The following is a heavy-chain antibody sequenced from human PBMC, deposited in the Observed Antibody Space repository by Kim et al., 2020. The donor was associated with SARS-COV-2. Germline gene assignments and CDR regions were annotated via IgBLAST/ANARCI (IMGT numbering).Heavy chain of an antibody. Sequence: SVKVSCKASGGTFSSYAISWVRQAPGQGLEWMGGIIPIFGTANYAQKFQGRVTITADESTSTAYMELSSLRSEDTAVYYCARLGYCSSTSCYPEEWGQGTLVTVSS. V-gene: IGHV1-69*13. D-gene: IGHD2-2*01. CDR1: GGTFSSYA. J-gene: IGHJ4*02. CDR2: IIPIFGTA. CDR3: ARLGYCSSTSCYPEE.